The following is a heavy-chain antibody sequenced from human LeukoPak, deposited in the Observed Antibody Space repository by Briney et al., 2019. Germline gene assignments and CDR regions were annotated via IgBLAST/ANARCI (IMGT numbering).Heavy chain of an antibody. CDR2: ISDDGNNI. CDR1: RFTFNIYS. J-gene: IGHJ4*02. D-gene: IGHD2-8*01. V-gene: IGHV3-30-3*01. Sequence: GGSLRLSCAASRFTFNIYSMHWVRQAPGKGVEWVAVISDDGNNIYYADSVKGRFTISRDNSKNTLYMQMNSLRAEDTAVNYCARECTDGVCYLAYWGQGTRVTVSS. CDR3: ARECTDGVCYLAY.